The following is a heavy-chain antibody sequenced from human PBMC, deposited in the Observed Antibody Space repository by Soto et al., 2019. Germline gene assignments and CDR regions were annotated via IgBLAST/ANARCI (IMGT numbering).Heavy chain of an antibody. Sequence: QVQLVQSGAEVKKPGSSVKVSCKASGGTFSSYSINWVRQAPGQGLEWMGEIIPIFGTANYAQKFQGRVTITADESTSTAYMELSRLRSEDTAVYYCARDGGRHAGGIDYWGQGNLVPVSS. CDR3: ARDGGRHAGGIDY. V-gene: IGHV1-69*01. J-gene: IGHJ4*02. CDR1: GGTFSSYS. D-gene: IGHD1-26*01. CDR2: IIPIFGTA.